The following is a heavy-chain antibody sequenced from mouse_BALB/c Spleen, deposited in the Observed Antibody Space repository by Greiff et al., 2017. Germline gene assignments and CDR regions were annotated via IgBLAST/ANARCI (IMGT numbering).Heavy chain of an antibody. CDR1: GFTFSSFG. J-gene: IGHJ2*01. D-gene: IGHD2-10*01. Sequence: EVQGVESGGGLVQPGGSRKLSCAASGFTFSSFGMHWVRQAPEKGLEWVAYISSGSSTIYYADTVKGRFTISRDNPKNTLFLQMTSLRSEDTAMYYCARSYSFDYWGQGTTLTVSS. CDR2: ISSGSSTI. V-gene: IGHV5-17*02. CDR3: ARSYSFDY.